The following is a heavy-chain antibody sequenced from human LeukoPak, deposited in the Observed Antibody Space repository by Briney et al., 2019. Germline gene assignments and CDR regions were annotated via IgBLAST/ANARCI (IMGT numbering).Heavy chain of an antibody. CDR2: ISYDGNNK. CDR3: GGGWYFFDY. Sequence: GGSLRLSCVASGFIFSNAWMSWVRQAPGKGLEWVAVISYDGNNKYYADSVKGRFSISRDNSKSTLYLQMNSLRAEDTAVYFCGGGWYFFDYWGQGTLVTVSS. CDR1: GFIFSNAW. D-gene: IGHD6-19*01. J-gene: IGHJ4*02. V-gene: IGHV3-30*03.